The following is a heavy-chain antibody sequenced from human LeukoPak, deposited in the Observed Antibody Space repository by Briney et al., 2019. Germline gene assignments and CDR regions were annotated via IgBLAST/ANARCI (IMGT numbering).Heavy chain of an antibody. CDR1: GYTFTGYY. Sequence: ASVKVSCKASGYTFTGYYMHWVRQAPGQGLEWMGWINPNSGGTNYAQKFQGRVTMTRDTSISTAYMELSRLRSDDTAVYYCARDSPPIRTSFSGAAILDYFDYWGQGTLVTVSS. D-gene: IGHD2-2*02. CDR3: ARDSPPIRTSFSGAAILDYFDY. CDR2: INPNSGGT. V-gene: IGHV1-2*02. J-gene: IGHJ4*02.